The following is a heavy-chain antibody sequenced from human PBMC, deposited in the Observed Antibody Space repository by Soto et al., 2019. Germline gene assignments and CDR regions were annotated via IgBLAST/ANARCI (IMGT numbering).Heavy chain of an antibody. CDR3: AHTSFISYSWIWAPHFDY. J-gene: IGHJ4*02. CDR1: GFSLSTRGVG. Sequence: VSGPTLVNPPQTLTLTCTFSGFSLSTRGVGVGWIRQPPGKALEWLALIYWNDDKRYSPSLKSRLTITKDTSKNQVVLTMTNMDPVDTATDYCAHTSFISYSWIWAPHFDYWGQGTLVTVSS. V-gene: IGHV2-5*01. CDR2: IYWNDDK. D-gene: IGHD1-20*01.